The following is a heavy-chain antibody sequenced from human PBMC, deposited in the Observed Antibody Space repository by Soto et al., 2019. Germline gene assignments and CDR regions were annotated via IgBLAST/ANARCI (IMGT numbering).Heavy chain of an antibody. CDR1: GASITSGGSY. CDR3: ARDFYDSSGYLDAFDI. V-gene: IGHV4-31*03. J-gene: IGHJ3*02. CDR2: ILYSEKN. D-gene: IGHD3-22*01. Sequence: SETLSLTCSVSGASITSGGSYWTWIRQHPGKGLEWIGNILYSEKNYYNPSLKSRVTISLDTSKNQFSLKVNSVTAADTAVYYCARDFYDSSGYLDAFDIWGQGTMVTVSS.